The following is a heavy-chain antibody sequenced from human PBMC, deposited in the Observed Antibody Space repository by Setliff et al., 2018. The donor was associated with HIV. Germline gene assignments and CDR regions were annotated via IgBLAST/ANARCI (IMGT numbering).Heavy chain of an antibody. CDR2: IYYSGTT. CDR3: ARDQTYYFDSSGYSLGY. D-gene: IGHD3-22*01. J-gene: IGHJ4*02. V-gene: IGHV4-59*12. CDR1: GSSMRRNY. Sequence: SETLSLTCSVSGSSMRRNYWSWIRQPPGKGLEWIGYIYYSGTTNYNPSLKSRVTIFRDNAKNTLYLQMNSLRADDTAVYYCARDQTYYFDSSGYSLGYWGQGTLVTVSS.